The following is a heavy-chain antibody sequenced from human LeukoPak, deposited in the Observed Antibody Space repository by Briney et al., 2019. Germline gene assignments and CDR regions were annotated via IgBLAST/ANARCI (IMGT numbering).Heavy chain of an antibody. D-gene: IGHD6-19*01. V-gene: IGHV3-48*01. J-gene: IGHJ4*02. CDR1: GFTFSCYI. Sequence: PGGSLRLSCASSGFTFSCYIMNWVRQAPGKGLEWVSFIASSANTIYYADSVKARFTVSRDNAKNSLYLQMNSLRAEDTAVYYCARDQWLDYWGQGTLVTVSS. CDR3: ARDQWLDY. CDR2: IASSANTI.